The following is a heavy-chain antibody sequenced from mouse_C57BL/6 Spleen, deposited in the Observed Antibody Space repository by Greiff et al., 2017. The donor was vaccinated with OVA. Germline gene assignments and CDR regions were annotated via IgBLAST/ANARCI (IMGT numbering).Heavy chain of an antibody. Sequence: QVQLKESGPGLVQPSQSLSITCTVSGFSLTSYGVHWVRQPPGKGLEWLGVIWSGGSTDYNAAFISRLSISKDNSKSQVFFKMNSLQADDTAIYYCAKNRGYDYLLFDYWGQGTTLTVSS. D-gene: IGHD2-4*01. J-gene: IGHJ2*01. V-gene: IGHV2-4*01. CDR2: IWSGGST. CDR3: AKNRGYDYLLFDY. CDR1: GFSLTSYG.